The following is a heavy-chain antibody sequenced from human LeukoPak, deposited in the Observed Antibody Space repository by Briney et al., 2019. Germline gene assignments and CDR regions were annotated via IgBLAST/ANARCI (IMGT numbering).Heavy chain of an antibody. CDR3: AKGVRGYYDILTGYSNCFDP. J-gene: IGHJ5*02. CDR1: GFTFSSYA. V-gene: IGHV3-23*01. D-gene: IGHD3-9*01. CDR2: ISGSGGST. Sequence: GGSLRLSCAASGFTFSSYAMSWVRQAPGKGLEWVSDISGSGGSTYYADSVKGRFTISRDNSKNTLYLQMNSLRAEDTAVYYCAKGVRGYYDILTGYSNCFDPWGQGTLVSVSS.